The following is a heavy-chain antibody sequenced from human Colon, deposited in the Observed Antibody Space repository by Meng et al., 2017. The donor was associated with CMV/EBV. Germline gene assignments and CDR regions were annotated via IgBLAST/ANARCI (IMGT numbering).Heavy chain of an antibody. CDR1: GFTLSDHY. CDR2: IGNKANPYTT. Sequence: GGSLRLSCAASGFTLSDHYVDWVRQAPGKGLEWVGRIGNKANPYTTEYAASVKGRFSISRDDSKNSLYLQMNSLKSEDTAVYFCTRGYSETAIYGFDIWGPGTKVTVSS. CDR3: TRGYSETAIYGFDI. J-gene: IGHJ3*02. D-gene: IGHD1-26*01. V-gene: IGHV3-72*01.